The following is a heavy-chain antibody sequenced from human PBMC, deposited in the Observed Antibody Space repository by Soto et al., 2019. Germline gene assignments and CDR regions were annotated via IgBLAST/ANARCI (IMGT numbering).Heavy chain of an antibody. V-gene: IGHV4-39*01. CDR3: GRLEGLATISYYFDY. CDR1: GGSVRSSSYC. D-gene: IGHD3-9*01. J-gene: IGHJ4*02. Sequence: QLQLQESGPGLVKPSETLSLTCTVSGGSVRSSSYCWGWVRQPPGKGLEWIGSVYYSGSTYYNPSLESRVTISVDKSKNQFSLKLMSLSAADTAVYYCGRLEGLATISYYFDYWGQGALVTVSS. CDR2: VYYSGST.